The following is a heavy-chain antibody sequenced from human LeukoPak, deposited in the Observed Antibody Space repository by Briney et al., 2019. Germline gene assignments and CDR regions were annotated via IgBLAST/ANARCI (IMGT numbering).Heavy chain of an antibody. D-gene: IGHD3-22*01. CDR3: AKAGDSSGYYFAIDY. CDR2: ISGSGGST. V-gene: IGHV3-23*01. CDR1: GFTVSSNY. Sequence: GGSLRLSCVASGFTVSSNYMSWVRQAPGKGLEWVSAISGSGGSTYYADSVKGRFTISRDNSKNTLYLQMNSLRAEDTAVYYCAKAGDSSGYYFAIDYWGQGTLVTVSS. J-gene: IGHJ4*02.